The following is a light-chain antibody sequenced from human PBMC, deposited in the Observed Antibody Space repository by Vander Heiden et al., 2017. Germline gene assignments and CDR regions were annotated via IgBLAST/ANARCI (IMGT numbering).Light chain of an antibody. CDR1: KMGTRN. CDR3: QVWDRGSDHVV. V-gene: IGLV3-21*02. J-gene: IGLJ3*02. CDR2: GDT. Sequence: YVLTQPPPVSVAPGPTAPLPCEGVKMGTRNVQWYQQRPGQSPVLVVYGDTDRPSGIPDRFSGSNSGNTATLTINRAEAGDEADYYCQVWDRGSDHVVFGGGTKLTVL.